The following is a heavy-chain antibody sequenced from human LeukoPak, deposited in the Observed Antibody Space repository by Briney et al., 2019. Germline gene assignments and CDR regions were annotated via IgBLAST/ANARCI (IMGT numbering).Heavy chain of an antibody. J-gene: IGHJ5*02. D-gene: IGHD6-13*01. CDR2: ISSSGTFI. CDR1: GFTFSSYT. V-gene: IGHV3-21*01. CDR3: ARGHSRLDP. Sequence: PGGSLRLSCAASGFTFSSYTMNWVRQAPGKGLEWVSFISSSGTFISYSDSVKGRFTISRDNTKSSLFLQMNSLRAEDTAVYYCARGHSRLDPWGQGTLVTVSS.